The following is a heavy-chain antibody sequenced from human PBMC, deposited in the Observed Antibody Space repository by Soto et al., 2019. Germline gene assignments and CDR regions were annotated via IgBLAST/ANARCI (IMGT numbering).Heavy chain of an antibody. CDR1: GFTFGDYA. CDR2: IRSKPYGVTA. CDR3: ARGIWEMATIRPENY. V-gene: IGHV3-49*03. Sequence: PGGSLRLSCTCSGFTFGDYAMSLFRQAPGKGLEWVGFIRSKPYGVTAEYAASVKGRSTISRDDSKSIAYLQMNSLTTEDTAVYYCARGIWEMATIRPENYWGQGTPVTVSS. D-gene: IGHD5-12*01. J-gene: IGHJ4*02.